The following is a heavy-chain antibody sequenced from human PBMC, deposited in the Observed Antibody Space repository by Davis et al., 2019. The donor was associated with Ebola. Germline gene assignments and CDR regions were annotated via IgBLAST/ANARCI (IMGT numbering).Heavy chain of an antibody. CDR2: INHSGST. V-gene: IGHV4-34*01. J-gene: IGHJ6*04. Sequence: PSETLSLTCTVSGGSISSYYWSWIRQPPGKGLEWIGEINHSGSTNYNPSLKSRVTISVDTSKNQFSLKLSSVTAADTAVYYCARGRHIVVVVAASIRGGLYGMDVWGKGTTVTVSS. CDR3: ARGRHIVVVVAASIRGGLYGMDV. D-gene: IGHD2-15*01. CDR1: GGSISSYY.